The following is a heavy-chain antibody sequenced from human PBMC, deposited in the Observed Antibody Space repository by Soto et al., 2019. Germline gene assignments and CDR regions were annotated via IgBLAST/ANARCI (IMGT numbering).Heavy chain of an antibody. Sequence: QVHLVQSGAEVKKPGASVKVSCKGSGYTFTSYGITWVRQAPGQGLEWMGWISAHNGNTDYAQKLQGRVTVTRDTPTSTAYMEMRSLRSDGTAVYYCARGRYGDYWGQGALVTVSS. CDR1: GYTFTSYG. CDR3: ARGRYGDY. V-gene: IGHV1-18*01. D-gene: IGHD1-1*01. J-gene: IGHJ4*02. CDR2: ISAHNGNT.